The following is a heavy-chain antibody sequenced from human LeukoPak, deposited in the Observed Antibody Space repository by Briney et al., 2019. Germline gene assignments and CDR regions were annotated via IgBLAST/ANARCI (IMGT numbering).Heavy chain of an antibody. Sequence: GGSLRLSCAASGFTFSTYSMNWVRQAPGKGLEWVSSISSSSSSYIYYADSVKGRFTISRDNAKNTLFLQMNSLRAEDTAVYYCARDSTMVRDTESDYWGQGTLVTVSS. D-gene: IGHD3-10*01. V-gene: IGHV3-21*06. CDR3: ARDSTMVRDTESDY. CDR2: ISSSSSSYI. CDR1: GFTFSTYS. J-gene: IGHJ4*02.